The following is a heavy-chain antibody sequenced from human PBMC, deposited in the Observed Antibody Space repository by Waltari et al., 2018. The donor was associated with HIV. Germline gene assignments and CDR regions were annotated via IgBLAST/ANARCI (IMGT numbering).Heavy chain of an antibody. D-gene: IGHD5-18*01. CDR2: ISSSSSYI. V-gene: IGHV3-21*01. J-gene: IGHJ3*02. CDR3: ARDQEEYSYGSNHDAFDI. Sequence: EVQLVESGGGLVKPGGSLRLSCAASGFTFSSYSMNWVRQAPGKGLEWVSSISSSSSYIYYADSVKGRFTISRDNAKNSLYLQMNSLRAEDTAVYYCARDQEEYSYGSNHDAFDIWGQGTMVTVSS. CDR1: GFTFSSYS.